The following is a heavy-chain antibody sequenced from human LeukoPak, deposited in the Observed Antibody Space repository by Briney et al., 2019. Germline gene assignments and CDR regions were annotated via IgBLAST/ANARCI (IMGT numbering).Heavy chain of an antibody. Sequence: SQTLSLTCTVSGGSISSGGYYWSWIRQHPGKGLEWIGYIYYSGSTYYNPSLKSRVTISVDTSKNQFSLKLSSVTAADTAVYYCARGNYYDSSGYYYRPRGLDYWGQGTLVTVPS. CDR1: GGSISSGGYY. D-gene: IGHD3-22*01. V-gene: IGHV4-31*03. CDR2: IYYSGST. J-gene: IGHJ4*02. CDR3: ARGNYYDSSGYYYRPRGLDY.